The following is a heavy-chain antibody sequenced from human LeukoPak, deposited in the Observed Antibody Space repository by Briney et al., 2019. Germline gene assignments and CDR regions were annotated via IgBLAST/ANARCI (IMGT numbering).Heavy chain of an antibody. D-gene: IGHD6-13*01. CDR3: ARLSISRQLVRYGMDV. Sequence: GESLKISCKGSGYSFTSYWISWVRQMSGKGLEWMGRIDPSDSYTNYSPSFQGHVTISADKSISTAYLQWSSLKASDTAMYYCARLSISRQLVRYGMDVWGKGTTVTVSS. V-gene: IGHV5-10-1*01. CDR2: IDPSDSYT. CDR1: GYSFTSYW. J-gene: IGHJ6*04.